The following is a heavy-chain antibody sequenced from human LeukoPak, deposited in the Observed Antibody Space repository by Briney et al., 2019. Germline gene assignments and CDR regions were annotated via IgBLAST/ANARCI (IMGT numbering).Heavy chain of an antibody. CDR1: GYTFTSYG. Sequence: ASVKVSCKASGYTFTSYGISWVRQAPGQGLEWMGWISAYNGNTNYAQKLQGRVTMTTDTSTSTAYMELRSLRSDDTAVYYCASTTYCGGDCSPMQNWFDPWGQGTLVTVSS. CDR2: ISAYNGNT. CDR3: ASTTYCGGDCSPMQNWFDP. V-gene: IGHV1-18*01. J-gene: IGHJ5*02. D-gene: IGHD2-21*02.